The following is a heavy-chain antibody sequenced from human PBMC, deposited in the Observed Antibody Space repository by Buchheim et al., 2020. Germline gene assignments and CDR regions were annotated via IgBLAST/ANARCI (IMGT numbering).Heavy chain of an antibody. V-gene: IGHV1-2*02. D-gene: IGHD3-3*01. J-gene: IGHJ4*02. CDR2: INPNSGGT. CDR1: GYTFTGYY. CDR3: ARSKIEGFWSGYYLFDY. Sequence: QVQLVQSGAEVKKPGASVKVSCKASGYTFTGYYMHWVRQAPGQGLEWMGWINPNSGGTNYAQKFQGRVTMTRDPSISTAYMELSRLRSDDTAVYYCARSKIEGFWSGYYLFDYWGQGTL.